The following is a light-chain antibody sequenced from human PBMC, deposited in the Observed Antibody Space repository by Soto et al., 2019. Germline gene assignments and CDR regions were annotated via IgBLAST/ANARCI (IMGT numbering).Light chain of an antibody. V-gene: IGKV3-11*01. CDR1: QSVSSC. CDR2: DAS. Sequence: EIVLTQSPATLALSPGERATLSCRASQSVSSCLAWYQQKPGQAPRLLIYDASNRATGIPARFSGSGSGTDFTLTISSLEPEDFAVYYCQQRSNGPPLTFGGWTKVAIK. J-gene: IGKJ4*01. CDR3: QQRSNGPPLT.